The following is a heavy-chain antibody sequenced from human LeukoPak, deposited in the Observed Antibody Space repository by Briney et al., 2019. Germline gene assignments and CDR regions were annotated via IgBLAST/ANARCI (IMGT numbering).Heavy chain of an antibody. CDR3: AIGIYYYDSSGYYWGIDY. Sequence: GASVKVSCKASGYTFTGYYMHWVRQAPGQGLEWMGWINPNSGGTNYAQKFQGWVTMTRDTSISTAYMELSRLRSDDTAVYYCAIGIYYYDSSGYYWGIDYWGQGTLVTVSS. D-gene: IGHD3-22*01. CDR2: INPNSGGT. CDR1: GYTFTGYY. V-gene: IGHV1-2*04. J-gene: IGHJ4*02.